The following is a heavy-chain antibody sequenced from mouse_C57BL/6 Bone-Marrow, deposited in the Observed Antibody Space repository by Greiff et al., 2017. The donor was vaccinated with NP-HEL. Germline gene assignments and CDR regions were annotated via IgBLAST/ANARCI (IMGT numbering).Heavy chain of an antibody. D-gene: IGHD1-1*01. Sequence: VQLQQSGAELVRPGASVTLSCKASGYTFTDYEMHWVKQTPVHGLEWIGAIDPETGGTAYNQKFKGKAILTADKSSSTAYMELRSLTSEDSAVYYCTRRNISTGVAVDYWRKGTSLTVST. CDR3: TRRNISTGVAVDY. J-gene: IGHJ2*02. CDR1: GYTFTDYE. CDR2: IDPETGGT. V-gene: IGHV1-15*01.